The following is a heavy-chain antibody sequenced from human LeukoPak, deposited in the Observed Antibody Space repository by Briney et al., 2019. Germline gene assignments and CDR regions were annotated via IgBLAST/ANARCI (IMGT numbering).Heavy chain of an antibody. D-gene: IGHD1-20*01. CDR2: ISWDGGST. J-gene: IGHJ4*01. V-gene: IGHV3-43D*03. Sequence: GSLRLSCAASGFTFDDYAMHWVRQAPGKGLEWVSLISWDGGSTYYADSVKGRFTISRDNSKNSLYLQMNSLRAEDTALYYCAKDSITGTGLDYWGQGTLVTVSS. CDR1: GFTFDDYA. CDR3: AKDSITGTGLDY.